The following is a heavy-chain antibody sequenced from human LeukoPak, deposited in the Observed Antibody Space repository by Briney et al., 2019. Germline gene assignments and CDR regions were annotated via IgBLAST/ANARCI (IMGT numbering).Heavy chain of an antibody. J-gene: IGHJ5*02. CDR1: GGTFSSYA. CDR2: INPTSGGT. CDR3: ARGAVAGTGWFDP. D-gene: IGHD6-19*01. Sequence: ASVKVSCKASGGTFSSYAISWVRQAPGQGLEWMGWINPTSGGTNYAQKFQGRVTMTRDTSISTAYVELSRLTSDDTAVYYCARGAVAGTGWFDPWGQGTLVTVSS. V-gene: IGHV1-2*02.